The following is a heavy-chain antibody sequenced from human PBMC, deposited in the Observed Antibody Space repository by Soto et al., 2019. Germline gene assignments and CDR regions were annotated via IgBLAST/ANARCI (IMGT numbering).Heavy chain of an antibody. Sequence: NPSETLSLTCTVSGGSISSYYWSWIRQPPGKGLEWIGYIYYSGSTNYNPSLKSRVTISVDTSKNQFSLKLSSVTAVDTAVYYCARYLTYYYDSSGYSAGAFDIWGQGTMVTVSS. CDR1: GGSISSYY. CDR3: ARYLTYYYDSSGYSAGAFDI. CDR2: IYYSGST. J-gene: IGHJ3*02. D-gene: IGHD3-22*01. V-gene: IGHV4-59*01.